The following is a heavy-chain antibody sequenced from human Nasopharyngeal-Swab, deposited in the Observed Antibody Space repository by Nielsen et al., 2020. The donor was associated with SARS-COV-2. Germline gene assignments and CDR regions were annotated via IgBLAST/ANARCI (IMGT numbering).Heavy chain of an antibody. D-gene: IGHD1-26*01. V-gene: IGHV1-69*13. Sequence: SVKVSCKASGGTFSSYAISWVRQAPGQGLEWVGGIIPIFGTANYAQKFQGRVTITADESTSSAYMELSSLRSEDTAVYYCARGTEVGATKNFDYWGQGTLVTVSS. J-gene: IGHJ4*02. CDR2: IIPIFGTA. CDR1: GGTFSSYA. CDR3: ARGTEVGATKNFDY.